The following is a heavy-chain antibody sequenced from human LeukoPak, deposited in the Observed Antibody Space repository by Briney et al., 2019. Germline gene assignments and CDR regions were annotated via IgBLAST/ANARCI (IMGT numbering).Heavy chain of an antibody. V-gene: IGHV3-23*01. D-gene: IGHD6-6*01. J-gene: IGHJ4*02. Sequence: GGSLRLSCAASGFTFSSYAMSWVRQAPRKGLEWVSAISGSGGSTYYADSVKGRFTISRDNSKNTLYLQMNSLRAEDTAVYYCAKDERLVGEFDYWGQGTLVTVSS. CDR3: AKDERLVGEFDY. CDR1: GFTFSSYA. CDR2: ISGSGGST.